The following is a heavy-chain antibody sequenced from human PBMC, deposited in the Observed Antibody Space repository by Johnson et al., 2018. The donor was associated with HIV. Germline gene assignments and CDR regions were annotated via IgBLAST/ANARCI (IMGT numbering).Heavy chain of an antibody. J-gene: IGHJ3*01. CDR2: IWYDGSNE. Sequence: QVQLMESGGGVVQPGGSLILSCAASGFSFSSYGMHWVRQAPGKGLEWVAVIWYDGSNEHYADSVKGRFTISRDNSKSTLSLQMNTLRAEDTAIYYCARPRIEVLPAGAFDLWGPGTMVTVSP. D-gene: IGHD2-2*01. CDR3: ARPRIEVLPAGAFDL. CDR1: GFSFSSYG. V-gene: IGHV3-33*01.